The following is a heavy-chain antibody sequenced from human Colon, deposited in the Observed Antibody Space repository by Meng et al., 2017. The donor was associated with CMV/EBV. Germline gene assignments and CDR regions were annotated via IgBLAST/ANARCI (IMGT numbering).Heavy chain of an antibody. CDR3: AKDDLVGNSYGYGGLGH. J-gene: IGHJ4*02. CDR2: VSYDESMT. D-gene: IGHD5-18*01. V-gene: IGHV3-30*18. CDR1: FSFSSYG. Sequence: FSFSSYGMHWVRQAPGKGLEWVAFVSYDESMTYYSDSVKGRFTISRDNSKNMLYLQMNSLRAEDTAVYYCAKDDLVGNSYGYGGLGHWGQGTLVTVSS.